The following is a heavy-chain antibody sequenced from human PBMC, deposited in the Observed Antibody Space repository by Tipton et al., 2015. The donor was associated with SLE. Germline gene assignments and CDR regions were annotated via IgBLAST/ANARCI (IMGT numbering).Heavy chain of an antibody. CDR3: AREGGVAAAGLDY. D-gene: IGHD6-13*01. CDR2: ISSSSSYI. J-gene: IGHJ4*02. V-gene: IGHV3-21*03. Sequence: SLRLSCAASGFTFSSYSMNWVRQAPGKGLEWVSSISSSSSYIYYADSVKGRFTISRDNAKNSLYLQMNSLRAEDTAVYYCAREGGVAAAGLDYWGQGTLVTVSS. CDR1: GFTFSSYS.